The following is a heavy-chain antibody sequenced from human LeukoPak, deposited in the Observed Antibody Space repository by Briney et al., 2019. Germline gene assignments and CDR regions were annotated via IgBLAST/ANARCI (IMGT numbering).Heavy chain of an antibody. CDR3: ARDSVAMSTIRDFGY. CDR2: INPNSGGT. J-gene: IGHJ4*02. V-gene: IGHV1-2*02. D-gene: IGHD5-24*01. Sequence: ASVKVSCKASGYTFTGYYMHWVRQAPGQGLEWMGWINPNSGGTNYAQKFQGRVTLTRDTSINTAYMELSRLRSDDTAVYYCARDSVAMSTIRDFGYWGQGTLVTVSS. CDR1: GYTFTGYY.